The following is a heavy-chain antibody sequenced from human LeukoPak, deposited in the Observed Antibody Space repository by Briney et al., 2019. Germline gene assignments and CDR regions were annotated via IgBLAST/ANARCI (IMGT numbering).Heavy chain of an antibody. Sequence: PGGSLRLSCAASGFTFSSYDMHWVRQATGKGLEWVSAIGTAGDTYYPGSVKGRFTISRENAKNSLYLQMNSPRAGDTAVYYCARGYSGNTRGSGAFDIWGQGTMVTVSS. CDR1: GFTFSSYD. V-gene: IGHV3-13*01. D-gene: IGHD1-26*01. J-gene: IGHJ3*02. CDR3: ARGYSGNTRGSGAFDI. CDR2: IGTAGDT.